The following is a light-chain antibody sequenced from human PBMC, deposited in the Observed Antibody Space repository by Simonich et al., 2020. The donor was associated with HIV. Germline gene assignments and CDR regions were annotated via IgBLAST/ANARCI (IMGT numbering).Light chain of an antibody. CDR1: QSVLYSSSNKND. CDR3: QQYYSIPYT. Sequence: DIVMTQSPDSLAVSLGERATINCKSSQSVLYSSSNKNDLAWYQQKPGQPPKLLIYLASTRESGVPDRFSGSGSGTVFTLTISSLQAEDVAVYYCQQYYSIPYTFGQGTKLEIK. J-gene: IGKJ2*01. V-gene: IGKV4-1*01. CDR2: LAS.